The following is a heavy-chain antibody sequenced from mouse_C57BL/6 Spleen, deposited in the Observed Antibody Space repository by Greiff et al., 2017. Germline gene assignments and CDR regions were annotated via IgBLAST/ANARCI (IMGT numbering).Heavy chain of an antibody. V-gene: IGHV1-63*01. D-gene: IGHD3-2*02. CDR2: IYPGGGYT. J-gene: IGHJ2*01. CDR3: ATGSSGYPYYFDY. CDR1: GYTFTNYW. Sequence: QVQLKESGAELVRPGTSVKMSCKASGYTFTNYWIGWAKQRPGHGLEWIGDIYPGGGYTNYNGKFKGKATLTADKSSSTAYMQLSSLTSEDSAISYCATGSSGYPYYFDYWGQGTTLTVSS.